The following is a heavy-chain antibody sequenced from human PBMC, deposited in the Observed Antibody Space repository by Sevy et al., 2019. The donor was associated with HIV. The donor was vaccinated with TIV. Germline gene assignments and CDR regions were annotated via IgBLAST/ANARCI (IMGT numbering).Heavy chain of an antibody. CDR2: MYSSGST. D-gene: IGHD1-1*01. CDR1: GGSLNNYF. CDR3: ARESIGATGDFDY. Sequence: SESLSLTCTVSGGSLNNYFWSWLRQPPGKGLEWVGYMYSSGSTNYNPSLKSRVTISVDTSKNQSSLKVRSVTAADTDAYYCARESIGATGDFDYWGQGTLVTVSS. J-gene: IGHJ4*02. V-gene: IGHV4-59*03.